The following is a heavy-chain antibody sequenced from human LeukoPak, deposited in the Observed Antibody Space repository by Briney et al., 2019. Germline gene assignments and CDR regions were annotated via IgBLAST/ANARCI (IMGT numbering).Heavy chain of an antibody. CDR1: NGSFSNYY. CDR2: ISRSGTT. CDR3: ARGGGNYLFFCDRGRLDP. J-gene: IGHJ5*02. Sequence: SETLSLTCAVNNGSFSNYYWTWIRQSPGKGLQWIGEISRSGTTNHNPSLKSRLTLSMDESKNHLSLTLTSVTAADTALYFCARGGGNYLFFCDRGRLDPWGQGTLVTVSS. V-gene: IGHV4-34*01. D-gene: IGHD2-15*01.